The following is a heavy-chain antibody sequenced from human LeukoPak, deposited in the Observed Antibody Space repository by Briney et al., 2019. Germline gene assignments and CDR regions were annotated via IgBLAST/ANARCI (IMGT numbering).Heavy chain of an antibody. V-gene: IGHV3-23*01. Sequence: GGSLRLSCAASGFTFSSYAMSWVRQAPGKGLEWVSAISGSGGSTYYADSVKGRFTISRDNSKNTLYLQMNSLRAEDTAVYYCAKDRGRLLWSGTTFDYWGQGTLVTVSS. CDR1: GFTFSSYA. D-gene: IGHD3-10*01. CDR2: ISGSGGST. CDR3: AKDRGRLLWSGTTFDY. J-gene: IGHJ4*02.